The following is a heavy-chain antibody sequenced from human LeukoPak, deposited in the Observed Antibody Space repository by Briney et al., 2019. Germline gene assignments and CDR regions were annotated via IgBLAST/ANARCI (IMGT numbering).Heavy chain of an antibody. Sequence: PGGSLRLSCAASGFTFSSYAMHWVRQAPGKGLEWVAFISSDGSNKYYADSVKGRFTISRDNSKNTLYLQMNSLRHEDTAVYYCARSPPVTAPFDYWGQGTLVTVSS. D-gene: IGHD2-21*02. V-gene: IGHV3-30-3*01. CDR1: GFTFSSYA. CDR2: ISSDGSNK. CDR3: ARSPPVTAPFDY. J-gene: IGHJ4*02.